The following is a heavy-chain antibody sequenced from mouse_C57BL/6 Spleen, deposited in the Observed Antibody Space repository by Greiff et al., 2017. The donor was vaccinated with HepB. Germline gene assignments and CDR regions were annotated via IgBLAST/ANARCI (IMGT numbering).Heavy chain of an antibody. D-gene: IGHD1-1*01. CDR3: ARPTVVAKGFAY. Sequence: VQLQQSGAELVKPGASVKLSCKASGYTFTSYWMQWVKQRPGQGLEWIGEIDPSDSYTNYNQKFKGKATLTVDTSSSTAYMQLSSRTYEDSSVYYCARPTVVAKGFAYWGQGTLVTVSA. V-gene: IGHV1-50*01. CDR1: GYTFTSYW. J-gene: IGHJ3*01. CDR2: IDPSDSYT.